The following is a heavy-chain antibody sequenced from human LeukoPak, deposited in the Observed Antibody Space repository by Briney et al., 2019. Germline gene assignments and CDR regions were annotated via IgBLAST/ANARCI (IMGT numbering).Heavy chain of an antibody. V-gene: IGHV1-46*01. D-gene: IGHD2-15*01. CDR2: INPSGGGT. CDR1: GYTFTSYY. Sequence: ASVKVSCKTSGYTFTSYYMHWVRQAPGQGLEWMGIINPSGGGTSYAQKFQGRVTMTRDTTTSTVYMELSSLRSEDTAVYYCARLGYCRGGNCYYNWFDPWGQGTLVTVSS. J-gene: IGHJ5*02. CDR3: ARLGYCRGGNCYYNWFDP.